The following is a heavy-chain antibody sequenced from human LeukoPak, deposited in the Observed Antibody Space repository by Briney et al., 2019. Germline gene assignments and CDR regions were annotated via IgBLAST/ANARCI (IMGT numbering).Heavy chain of an antibody. D-gene: IGHD5-24*01. J-gene: IGHJ4*02. CDR1: GFSLSTSGVG. Sequence: SGPTLVNPTQTLTLTCTFSGFSLSTSGVGVGWIRQPPGKALEWLALIYWDDDKRYSPSLKSRLTITKDTSKNQVVLTMTNMDPVDTATYYCAHRRVGRDGYNILFDYWGQGTLVTVSS. CDR2: IYWDDDK. CDR3: AHRRVGRDGYNILFDY. V-gene: IGHV2-5*02.